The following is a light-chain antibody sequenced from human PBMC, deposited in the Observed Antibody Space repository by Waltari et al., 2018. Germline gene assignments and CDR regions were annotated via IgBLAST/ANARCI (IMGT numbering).Light chain of an antibody. CDR2: EVS. V-gene: IGLV2-23*02. CDR1: SSDVGSSNL. Sequence: QSALTQPASVSASPGQSITISCTGRSSDVGSSNLVSWYLQHPGKAPKLKIYEVSKRPSGVSNRFSGSKSGNTASLTISGLQAEDEADYYCYSYAGGSVFGTGTKVTVL. J-gene: IGLJ1*01. CDR3: YSYAGGSV.